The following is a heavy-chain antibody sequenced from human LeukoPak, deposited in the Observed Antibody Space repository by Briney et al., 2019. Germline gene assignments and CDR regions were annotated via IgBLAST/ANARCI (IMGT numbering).Heavy chain of an antibody. CDR3: ATLHRFDP. J-gene: IGHJ5*02. CDR1: GFSFTYAW. CDR2: VKSKTDGGTT. Sequence: KPGGSLRLSCVASGFSFTYAWATWVRQAPGKGLEWVGRVKSKTDGGTTDYAAPVKGRFTISRDDSKSTLYLQMNSLKTDDTAVYYCATLHRFDPWGQGTLVTVSS. V-gene: IGHV3-15*01.